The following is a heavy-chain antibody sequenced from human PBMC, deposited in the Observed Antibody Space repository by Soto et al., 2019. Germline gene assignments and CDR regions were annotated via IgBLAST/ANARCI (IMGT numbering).Heavy chain of an antibody. CDR1: GFTFSNYA. CDR2: ISGSGGST. Sequence: EVQLLESGGGLVQPGGSLRLSCAASGFTFSNYAVTWVRQAPGKGREWVSTISGSGGSTYYADSVKGRFTISRDNSKNTRYLQMNSLRAEDTAVYSCAKDQGSSWYEIDYWGQGTLVTVSS. V-gene: IGHV3-23*01. D-gene: IGHD6-13*01. CDR3: AKDQGSSWYEIDY. J-gene: IGHJ4*02.